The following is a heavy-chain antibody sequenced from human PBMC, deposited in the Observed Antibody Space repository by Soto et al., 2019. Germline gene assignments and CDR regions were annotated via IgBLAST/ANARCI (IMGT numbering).Heavy chain of an antibody. CDR1: GYTFTSYA. J-gene: IGHJ3*02. CDR3: ARVGRVLLWFEELLGDEDAFDI. CDR2: INAGNGNT. V-gene: IGHV1-3*01. Sequence: EASVKVSCKASGYTFTSYAMHWVRQAPGQRLEWMGWINAGNGNTKYSQKFQGRVTITRDTSASTAYMELSSLRSEDTAVYYCARVGRVLLWFEELLGDEDAFDIWGQGTMVTVSS. D-gene: IGHD3-10*01.